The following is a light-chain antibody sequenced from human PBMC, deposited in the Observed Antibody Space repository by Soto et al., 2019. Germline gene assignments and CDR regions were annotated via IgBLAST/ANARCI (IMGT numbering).Light chain of an antibody. CDR3: QQYNSYSWT. CDR1: QGISNY. CDR2: KAS. J-gene: IGKJ1*01. V-gene: IGKV1-5*03. Sequence: DIQMTQSPSSLSASVGDRATITCRASQGISNYLAWYQQTPGKVPKLLIYKASNLESGVPSMFSGSGSGTEFTLTISSLQTDDFATYYCQQYNSYSWTFGQGTKVEIK.